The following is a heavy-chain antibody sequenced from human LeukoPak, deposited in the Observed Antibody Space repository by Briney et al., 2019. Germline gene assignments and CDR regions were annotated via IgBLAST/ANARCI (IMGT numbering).Heavy chain of an antibody. D-gene: IGHD2-2*01. CDR1: GFTFSSYW. J-gene: IGHJ4*02. V-gene: IGHV3-7*02. Sequence: GGSLRLSCAASGFTFSSYWMSWVRQAPGKGLEWVADIKYDGSEKYHVDSVKGRFTISRDNAKNTLYLQMNSLRAEDTAVYHCASFCSSSSCALDFWGQGTLVTVSS. CDR3: ASFCSSSSCALDF. CDR2: IKYDGSEK.